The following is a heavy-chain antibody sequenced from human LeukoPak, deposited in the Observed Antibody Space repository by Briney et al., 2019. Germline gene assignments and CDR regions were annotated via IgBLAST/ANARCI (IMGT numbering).Heavy chain of an antibody. CDR1: GFTFSSYS. Sequence: GGSLRLSCAASGFTFSSYSMNWVRQAPGKGLEWVSSISSSSSYIYYADSVKGRFTISRDSAKNSLYLQMNSLRAEDTAVYYCARDPADYYDSKGYWGQGTLVTVSS. V-gene: IGHV3-21*01. CDR2: ISSSSSYI. CDR3: ARDPADYYDSKGY. D-gene: IGHD3-22*01. J-gene: IGHJ4*02.